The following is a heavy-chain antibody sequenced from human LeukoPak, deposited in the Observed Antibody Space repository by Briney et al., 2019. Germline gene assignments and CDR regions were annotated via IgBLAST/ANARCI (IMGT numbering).Heavy chain of an antibody. CDR2: ISGSGGST. Sequence: PGGSLRLSCAASGFTFSSYAMSWVRQAPGKGLEWVSAISGSGGSTYYADSVKGRSTISRDNAKNSLYLQMNSLRAEDTAVYYWASPGELSLSWGQGTLVTVSS. J-gene: IGHJ4*02. V-gene: IGHV3-23*01. D-gene: IGHD3-16*02. CDR3: ASPGELSLS. CDR1: GFTFSSYA.